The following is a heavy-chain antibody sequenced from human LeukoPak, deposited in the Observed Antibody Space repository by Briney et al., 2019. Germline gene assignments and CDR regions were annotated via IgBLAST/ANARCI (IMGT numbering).Heavy chain of an antibody. CDR1: GGSISSYY. Sequence: KPSETLSLTCTVSGGSISSYYWSWIRQPPGKGLEWIGYIYTSGSTNYNPSLKSRVTISVDTSKNQFSLKLSSVTAVDTAVYYCASITVTTNLWGQGTLVTVSS. CDR2: IYTSGST. D-gene: IGHD4-17*01. J-gene: IGHJ5*02. CDR3: ASITVTTNL. V-gene: IGHV4-4*09.